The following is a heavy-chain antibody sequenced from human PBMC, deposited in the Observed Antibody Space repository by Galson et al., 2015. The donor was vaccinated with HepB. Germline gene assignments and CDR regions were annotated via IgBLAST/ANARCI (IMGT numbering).Heavy chain of an antibody. D-gene: IGHD3-3*01. CDR3: ATSGFLEWYLVSDYYYMDV. Sequence: SVKVPCKVSGYTLTELSMHWVRQAPGRGLEWMGGFDPEDGETIYAQKFQGRVTMTEDTSTDTAYTELSSLRSEDTAVYYCATSGFLEWYLVSDYYYMDVWGKGTTVTVSS. J-gene: IGHJ6*03. CDR1: GYTLTELS. V-gene: IGHV1-24*01. CDR2: FDPEDGET.